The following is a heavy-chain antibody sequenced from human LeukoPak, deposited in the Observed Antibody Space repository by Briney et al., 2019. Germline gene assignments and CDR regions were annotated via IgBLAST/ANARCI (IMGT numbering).Heavy chain of an antibody. CDR1: GFTFSSYA. V-gene: IGHV3-23*01. CDR3: ATYDSSGYYPYYFDY. Sequence: PGGSLRLSCAASGFTFSSYAMSWVRQAPGKGLEWVSAISGSGGSTYYADSVKGRFTISRDNSKNTLYLQMNSLRAEDTAVYYCATYDSSGYYPYYFDYWGQGTLVTVSS. D-gene: IGHD3-22*01. CDR2: ISGSGGST. J-gene: IGHJ4*02.